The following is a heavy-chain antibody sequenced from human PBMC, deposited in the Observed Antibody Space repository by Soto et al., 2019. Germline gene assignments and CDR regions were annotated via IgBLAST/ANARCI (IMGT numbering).Heavy chain of an antibody. CDR3: ARVRHINAFDI. CDR2: IYYSGST. Sequence: PSETLSLTCTVSGGSISSGDYYWSWIRQPPEKGLEWIGYIYYSGSTYYNPSLKSRVTISVDTSKNQFSLKLSSVTAVDTAVYYCARVRHINAFDIWGQGTMVTVSS. D-gene: IGHD1-20*01. CDR1: GGSISSGDYY. J-gene: IGHJ3*02. V-gene: IGHV4-30-4*01.